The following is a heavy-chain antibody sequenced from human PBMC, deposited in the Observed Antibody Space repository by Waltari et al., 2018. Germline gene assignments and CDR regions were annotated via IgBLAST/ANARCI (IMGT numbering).Heavy chain of an antibody. J-gene: IGHJ4*02. Sequence: QVQLQQWGAGLLKPSETLSLTCAVYGGSFSGYYWSWIRQPPGKGLAWIGEINHSGSTNYNPSLKSRVTISVDTSKNQFSLKLSSVTAADTAVYYCARPRGYSSGPGPLNDYWGQGTLVTVSS. CDR2: INHSGST. D-gene: IGHD6-19*01. V-gene: IGHV4-34*01. CDR3: ARPRGYSSGPGPLNDY. CDR1: GGSFSGYY.